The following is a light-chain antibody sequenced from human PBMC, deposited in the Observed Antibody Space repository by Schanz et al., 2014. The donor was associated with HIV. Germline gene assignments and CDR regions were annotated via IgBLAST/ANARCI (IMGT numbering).Light chain of an antibody. CDR3: ATWDISLNGPV. J-gene: IGLJ2*01. CDR1: NSDVGGYNF. Sequence: QSALTQPASLSGSPGQSITISCTEINSDVGGYNFVSWYQQHPGKAPKLLLYDVNIRVRPSGVPDRFSGSKSGTSASLAISGLQSEDEADYFCATWDISLNGPVFGGGTKLTVL. V-gene: IGLV2-14*01. CDR2: DVNIR.